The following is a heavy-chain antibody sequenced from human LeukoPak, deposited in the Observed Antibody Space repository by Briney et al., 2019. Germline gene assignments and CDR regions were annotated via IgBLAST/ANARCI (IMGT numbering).Heavy chain of an antibody. V-gene: IGHV1-8*02. CDR2: MNPNSGDT. Sequence: ASVRVSCKASGYTFTSYDINWVRQATRQGLEWMGWMNPNSGDTGYAQKFQGRVTMTRNTSISTAYMELSSLRSEDTAVYYCARGTRYSSGSTYYYYYGMDVWGQGTTVTVSS. D-gene: IGHD6-19*01. CDR1: GYTFTSYD. J-gene: IGHJ6*02. CDR3: ARGTRYSSGSTYYYYYGMDV.